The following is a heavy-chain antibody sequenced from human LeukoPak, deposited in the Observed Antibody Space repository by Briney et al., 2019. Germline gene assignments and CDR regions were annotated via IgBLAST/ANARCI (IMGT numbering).Heavy chain of an antibody. CDR2: ISGSGGST. CDR1: GFTFSSYA. Sequence: GGSLRLSCAAFGFTFSSYAMSWVRQGPRKGLEWGSAISGSGGSTYYADPVKGRFTISRDNSKNPLYPQMNRLNAEDTAVYYCAKFGGVVPERDWGQGTLVTVSS. CDR3: AKFGGVVPERD. D-gene: IGHD2-2*01. J-gene: IGHJ4*02. V-gene: IGHV3-23*01.